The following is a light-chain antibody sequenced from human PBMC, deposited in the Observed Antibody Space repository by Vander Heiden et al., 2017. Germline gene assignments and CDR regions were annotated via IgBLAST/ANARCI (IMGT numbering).Light chain of an antibody. CDR1: RSVANY. CDR3: QQLYSIPLT. Sequence: DLQMTQSPSSLYASVGDTVTITCRASRSVANYLNWYQHKPGDAPKVLIYAASSLQSGVPSRFNGSGSGTDFTLSIFSLRPEDFATYFCQQLYSIPLTFGGGTKVEIK. V-gene: IGKV1-39*01. CDR2: AAS. J-gene: IGKJ4*01.